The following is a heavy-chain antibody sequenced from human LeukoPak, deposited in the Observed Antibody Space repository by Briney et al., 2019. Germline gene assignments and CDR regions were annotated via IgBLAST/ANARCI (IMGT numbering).Heavy chain of an antibody. V-gene: IGHV3-23*01. D-gene: IGHD2-15*01. CDR2: ISGSGGST. J-gene: IGHJ4*02. CDR3: AKDLRYCSGGSCYNS. Sequence: GGSLRLSCAASRFTLSSYAMSWVRQAPGKGLEWVSAISGSGGSTYYADSVKGRFTISRDNSKNTLYLQMNSLRAEDTAVYYCAKDLRYCSGGSCYNSWGQGTLVTVSS. CDR1: RFTLSSYA.